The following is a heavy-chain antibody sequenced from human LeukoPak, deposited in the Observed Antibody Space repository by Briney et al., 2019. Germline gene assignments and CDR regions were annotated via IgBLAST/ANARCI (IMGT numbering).Heavy chain of an antibody. Sequence: GGSLKLSCAASGFTLSSYSMNWVRQAPGKGLEWVSYISGGSSTIYNADSVKGRFTISRDNAKNLLYLLMDTLRAEDTAVYYCARVGSNQWLDYWGQGTLVTVSS. CDR2: ISGGSSTI. CDR3: ARVGSNQWLDY. J-gene: IGHJ4*02. D-gene: IGHD6-19*01. V-gene: IGHV3-48*01. CDR1: GFTLSSYS.